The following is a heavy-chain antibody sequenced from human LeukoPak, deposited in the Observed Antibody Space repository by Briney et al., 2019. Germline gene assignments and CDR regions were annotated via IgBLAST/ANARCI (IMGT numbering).Heavy chain of an antibody. J-gene: IGHJ6*02. Sequence: SETLSLTCTVSGGSMSSYHWSWIRQPPGKGLEWIGYIYYSGRTNYNPSLKSRVAISMDTSKNQFSLKLSSVTAADTAVYYCARAEGSGELLPYYYGMDVWGQGTTVTVSS. D-gene: IGHD3-10*01. V-gene: IGHV4-59*01. CDR1: GGSMSSYH. CDR3: ARAEGSGELLPYYYGMDV. CDR2: IYYSGRT.